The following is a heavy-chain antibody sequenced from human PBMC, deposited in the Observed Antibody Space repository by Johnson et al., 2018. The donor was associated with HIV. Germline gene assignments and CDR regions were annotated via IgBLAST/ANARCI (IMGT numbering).Heavy chain of an antibody. CDR2: IRYDGSNK. Sequence: QVQLVESGGGLVQPGGSLSLSCGASGFTFSSYGMHWVRQAPGKGLEWVAFIRYDGSNKSYADSVKGRFTISRDNSKNTLYLQMTSLRVEDTAVYYCYGYYDAFDIWGQGTMVSVSS. CDR1: GFTFSSYG. D-gene: IGHD3-10*01. CDR3: YGYYDAFDI. V-gene: IGHV3-30*02. J-gene: IGHJ3*02.